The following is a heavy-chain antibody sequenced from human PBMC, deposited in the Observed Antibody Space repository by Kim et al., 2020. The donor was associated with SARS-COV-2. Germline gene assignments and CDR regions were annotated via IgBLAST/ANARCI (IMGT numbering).Heavy chain of an antibody. D-gene: IGHD3-10*02. CDR3: TTRLFGAPLDL. CDR2: ISRDGYSI. J-gene: IGHJ6*02. Sequence: GGSLRLSCAASGFTFSTYSMNWVRQAPGKGLEWVSCISRDGYSISYADSVKGRFTISRDNAKNTLYLQMNSLRAEDTAVYYCTTRLFGAPLDLWGQGTPVTVSS. V-gene: IGHV3-21*06. CDR1: GFTFSTYS.